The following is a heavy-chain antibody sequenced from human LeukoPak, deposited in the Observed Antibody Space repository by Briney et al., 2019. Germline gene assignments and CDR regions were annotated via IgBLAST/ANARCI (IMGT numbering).Heavy chain of an antibody. CDR3: ARDPGLRYFDWLPDY. D-gene: IGHD3-9*01. CDR1: GFTFSSYG. J-gene: IGHJ4*02. V-gene: IGHV3-33*01. CDR2: IWYDVSNK. Sequence: GGSLRLSCAASGFTFSSYGMHWVRQAPGKGLEWVAVIWYDVSNKYYADSVKGRFTISRDNSKNTLYLQMNSLRAEDTAEYYCARDPGLRYFDWLPDYWGQGTLVTVSS.